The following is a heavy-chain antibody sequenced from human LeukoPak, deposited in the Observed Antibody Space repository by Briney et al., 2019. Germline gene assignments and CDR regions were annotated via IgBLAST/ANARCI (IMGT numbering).Heavy chain of an antibody. D-gene: IGHD6-13*01. CDR3: AREDGYSSSWYSDY. Sequence: GGSLRLSCAASGFTFSSYWMGWVRQAPGKGLERVANIKQDGSEKYYVDSVKGRFTISRDNAKNSLYLQMNSLRAEDTAVYYCAREDGYSSSWYSDYWGQGTLVTVSS. J-gene: IGHJ4*02. CDR2: IKQDGSEK. CDR1: GFTFSSYW. V-gene: IGHV3-7*05.